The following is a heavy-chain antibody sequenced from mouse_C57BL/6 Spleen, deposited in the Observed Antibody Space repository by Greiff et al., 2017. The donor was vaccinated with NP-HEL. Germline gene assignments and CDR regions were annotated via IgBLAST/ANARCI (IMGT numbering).Heavy chain of an antibody. CDR2: IYPSDSET. CDR3: ARGGSTAYFDY. J-gene: IGHJ2*01. D-gene: IGHD6-1*01. Sequence: QVQLKQPGAELVRPGSSVKLSCKASGYTFTSYWMDWAKQRPGQGLEWIGNIYPSDSETHYNQKFKDKATLTVDKSSSTAYMQLSSLTSEDSAVYYCARGGSTAYFDYWGQGTTLTVSS. V-gene: IGHV1-61*01. CDR1: GYTFTSYW.